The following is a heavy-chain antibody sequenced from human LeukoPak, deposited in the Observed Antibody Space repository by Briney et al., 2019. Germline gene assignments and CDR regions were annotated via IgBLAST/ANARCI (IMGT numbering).Heavy chain of an antibody. Sequence: SETLSLTCAVYGGSFSGYYWSWIRQPPGKGLEWIGYIYYSGSTNYNPSLKSRVTISVDTSKNQFSLKLSSVTAADTAVYYCARVDYGDYEENWFDPWGQGTLVTVSS. D-gene: IGHD4-17*01. J-gene: IGHJ5*02. CDR1: GGSFSGYY. CDR3: ARVDYGDYEENWFDP. V-gene: IGHV4-59*01. CDR2: IYYSGST.